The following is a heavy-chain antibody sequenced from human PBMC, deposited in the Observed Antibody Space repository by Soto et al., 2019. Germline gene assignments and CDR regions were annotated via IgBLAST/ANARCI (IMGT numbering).Heavy chain of an antibody. V-gene: IGHV3-23*01. CDR3: AKVGRSARGNGIFAAVIVNYYFDY. CDR1: GFTFSTYA. Sequence: GGSLRLSCAASGFTFSTYAMSWVRQAPGKGLEWVSSVSGSDDSTNYADSVKGRFTISRDNSKNTLYLQMNSLRAEDTAVYYCAKVGRSARGNGIFAAVIVNYYFDYWGQGTLVTVSS. J-gene: IGHJ4*02. D-gene: IGHD3-3*01. CDR2: VSGSDDST.